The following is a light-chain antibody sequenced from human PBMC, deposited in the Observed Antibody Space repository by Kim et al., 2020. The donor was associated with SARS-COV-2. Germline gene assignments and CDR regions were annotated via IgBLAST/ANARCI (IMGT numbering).Light chain of an antibody. CDR3: QQSYITPWT. CDR1: QSMSNH. Sequence: GSVGDRVNITSRASQSMSNHLNWYQQKPGKAPELLIYAASNLQSGVPSRFSGSGYGTDYTLTISSLQPEDFATYYCQQSYITPWTFGHGTKVDIK. CDR2: AAS. V-gene: IGKV1-39*01. J-gene: IGKJ1*01.